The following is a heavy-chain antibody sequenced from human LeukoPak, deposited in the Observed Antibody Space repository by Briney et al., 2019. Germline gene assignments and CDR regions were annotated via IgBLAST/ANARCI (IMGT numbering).Heavy chain of an antibody. Sequence: GGSLRLSCVASGFTFSRHGMNWVRQAPGKGLEWVSGISPSGDIKYYVDSVKGRFTVSRDNSKNTLYLQTNSLRDEDTAVYYCAKDDAWLQYNDWGQGTLVTVSS. CDR3: AKDDAWLQYND. D-gene: IGHD5-24*01. V-gene: IGHV3-23*01. CDR2: ISPSGDIK. CDR1: GFTFSRHG. J-gene: IGHJ4*02.